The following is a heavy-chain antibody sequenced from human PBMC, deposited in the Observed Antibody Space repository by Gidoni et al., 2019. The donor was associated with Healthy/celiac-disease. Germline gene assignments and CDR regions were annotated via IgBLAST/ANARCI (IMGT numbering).Heavy chain of an antibody. D-gene: IGHD2-21*01. CDR1: GYTFTSYD. CDR2: MNPNSGNT. CDR3: ARGPYARPEYCGGDCYLSENWFDP. V-gene: IGHV1-8*01. Sequence: QVQLVQSGAEVKKPGASVKVSCKASGYTFTSYDINWVRQATGQGLEWMGWMNPNSGNTGYAQKFQGRVTMTRNTSISTAYMELSSLRSEDTAVYYCARGPYARPEYCGGDCYLSENWFDPWGQGTLVTVSS. J-gene: IGHJ5*02.